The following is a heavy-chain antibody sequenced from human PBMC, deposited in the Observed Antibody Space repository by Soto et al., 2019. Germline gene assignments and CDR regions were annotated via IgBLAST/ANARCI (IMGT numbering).Heavy chain of an antibody. D-gene: IGHD6-6*01. CDR2: IYYTGST. CDR3: ASSPPKDAFDL. V-gene: IGHV4-30-4*01. Sequence: QGQLQESGPGVVRPSQTLSLTCTVSGASISSGDHYWTWIRQPPAKGLEWIGYIYYTGSTFDNPAHDTRVTMSIDKSKSQFSLNLRSATAADTAVYYGASSPPKDAFDLWGQVTMVIASS. J-gene: IGHJ3*01. CDR1: GASISSGDHY.